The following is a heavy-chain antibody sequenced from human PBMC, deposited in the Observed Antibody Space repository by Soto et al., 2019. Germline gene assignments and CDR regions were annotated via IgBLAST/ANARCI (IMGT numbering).Heavy chain of an antibody. CDR2: IYWDDDT. CDR3: AHAYGGTSWPNDAFDV. Sequence: QITLKESGPTLVKPTQTLTLTCIFSGFSFSADEVGVGWIRQPPGKALEWLALIYWDDDTRYSPSLKSRLTITKDTSKNQVVLTMTNMDPVDTATYYCAHAYGGTSWPNDAFDVWGQGTVVTVSS. J-gene: IGHJ3*01. CDR1: GFSFSADEVG. V-gene: IGHV2-5*02. D-gene: IGHD2-2*01.